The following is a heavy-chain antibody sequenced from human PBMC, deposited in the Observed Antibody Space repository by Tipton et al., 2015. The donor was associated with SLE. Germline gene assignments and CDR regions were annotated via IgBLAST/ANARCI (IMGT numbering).Heavy chain of an antibody. D-gene: IGHD4-17*01. Sequence: LRLSCTVSGGSISGHYWSWIRQPPGKGLEWIGYIHHGGSTNYNPSLQSRVTISRDPSKNQFSLKLSSATAADTAVYFCARSTTTMNLPRFDFWGLGTLVTVSS. CDR1: GGSISGHY. J-gene: IGHJ4*02. CDR2: IHHGGST. V-gene: IGHV4-59*11. CDR3: ARSTTTMNLPRFDF.